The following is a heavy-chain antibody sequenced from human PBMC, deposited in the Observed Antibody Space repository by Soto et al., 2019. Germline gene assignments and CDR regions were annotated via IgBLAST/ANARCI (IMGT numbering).Heavy chain of an antibody. J-gene: IGHJ4*02. CDR3: AKIEGYSSGWYLD. CDR1: GFTFSSYG. Sequence: EVQQLESGGGLVQPGGSLRLSCAASGFTFSSYGMSWVRQAPGKGLEWVSAISGSGGSTYNADSVKGRFTISRDNSKNPLYLQMNSLRAEDTAVYYCAKIEGYSSGWYLDWGQGTLVTVSS. CDR2: ISGSGGST. V-gene: IGHV3-23*01. D-gene: IGHD6-19*01.